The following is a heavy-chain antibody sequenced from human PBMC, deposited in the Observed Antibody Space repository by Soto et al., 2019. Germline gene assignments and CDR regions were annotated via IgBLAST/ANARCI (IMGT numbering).Heavy chain of an antibody. CDR1: GGSISSSNW. CDR2: IYHSGST. Sequence: SETLSLTCAVSGGSISSSNWWSWVRQPRGKGLEWIGEIYHSGSTNYNPSLKSRVTISVDKSKNQFSLKLSSVTAADTAVYYCARDRGYCSGGSCHLDYWGQGTLVTVSS. V-gene: IGHV4-4*02. CDR3: ARDRGYCSGGSCHLDY. J-gene: IGHJ4*02. D-gene: IGHD2-15*01.